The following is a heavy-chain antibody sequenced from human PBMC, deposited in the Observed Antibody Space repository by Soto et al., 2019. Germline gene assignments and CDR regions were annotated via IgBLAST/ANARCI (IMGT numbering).Heavy chain of an antibody. CDR1: GFIFNTYG. CDR2: ISYEGSNK. J-gene: IGHJ6*02. CDR3: AKGQHCSTTRFYFYFYGMDV. D-gene: IGHD2-2*01. Sequence: QVQLVESGGGVVQPGRSLRLSCAASGFIFNTYGMHWVRQAPGKGLEWVAVISYEGSNKYYAGSGKGRLTISRHNSKNTLYLKMNSLMAEERAVDYCAKGQHCSTTRFYFYFYGMDVWGQGTKVAVSS. V-gene: IGHV3-30*18.